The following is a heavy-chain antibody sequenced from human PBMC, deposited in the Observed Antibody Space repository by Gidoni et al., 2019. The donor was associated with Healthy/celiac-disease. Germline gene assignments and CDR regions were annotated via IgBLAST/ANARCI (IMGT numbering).Heavy chain of an antibody. J-gene: IGHJ4*02. CDR3: ARHYDFWSGYYLDY. V-gene: IGHV3-7*01. D-gene: IGHD3-3*01. CDR2: IKQDGSEK. CDR1: GFPFGSYW. Sequence: EVQLVESGGGLVQPGGSLRLSCAAPGFPFGSYWMSWVRQAPGKGLEWVANIKQDGSEKYYVDSVKGRFTISRDNAKNSLYLQMNSLRAEDTAVYYCARHYDFWSGYYLDYWGQGTLVTVSS.